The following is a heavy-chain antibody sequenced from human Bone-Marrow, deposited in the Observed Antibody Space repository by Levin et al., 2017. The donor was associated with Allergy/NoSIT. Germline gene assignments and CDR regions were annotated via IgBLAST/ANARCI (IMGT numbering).Heavy chain of an antibody. CDR1: GFTFTSYS. CDR3: TRRYYDTSGSHFDW. CDR2: ISSSSSYI. V-gene: IGHV3-21*01. D-gene: IGHD3-22*01. J-gene: IGHJ4*02. Sequence: PGESLKISCAASGFTFTSYSMNWVRQAPGKGLEWVSSISSSSSYIFYADSVKGRFTISRDNAKNSLYLQMNSLRVEDTAVYYCTRRYYDTSGSHFDWWGQGTLVTVSS.